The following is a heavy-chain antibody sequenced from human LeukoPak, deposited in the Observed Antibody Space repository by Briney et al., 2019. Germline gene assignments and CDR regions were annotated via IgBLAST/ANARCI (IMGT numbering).Heavy chain of an antibody. Sequence: GGSLRLSCAASGFTFSSYAMSWVRQAPGNGLEWVSAISGSGGSTYYADSVKGRFTISRANSKHTLYLQMNSLRADDTAIYYCAKDQESRSVAGPDYWCQGTLVTVSS. CDR2: ISGSGGST. CDR1: GFTFSSYA. D-gene: IGHD6-19*01. V-gene: IGHV3-23*01. CDR3: AKDQESRSVAGPDY. J-gene: IGHJ4*02.